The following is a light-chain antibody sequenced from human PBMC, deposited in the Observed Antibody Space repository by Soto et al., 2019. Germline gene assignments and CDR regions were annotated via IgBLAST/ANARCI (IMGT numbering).Light chain of an antibody. J-gene: IGKJ1*01. CDR3: QQYGSLSWT. CDR1: QSVSSNY. V-gene: IGKV3-20*01. CDR2: GAS. Sequence: DIVLTQSPRTLSLSPGETATLSCRASQSVSSNYLAWYQQKPGQAPRLLIYGASTRATGVPDRFSGSGSGTDFTLTISRLEPEDFAVYHCQQYGSLSWTFGQGTKV.